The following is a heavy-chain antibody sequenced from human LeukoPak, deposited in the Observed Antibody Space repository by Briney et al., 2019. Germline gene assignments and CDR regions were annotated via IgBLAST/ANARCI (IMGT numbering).Heavy chain of an antibody. CDR1: SGSISSYY. J-gene: IGHJ3*02. CDR3: ARRFGTTTVAYDAFDI. Sequence: SETLSLTCTVSSGSISSYYWSWIRQPPGKGLEWIGYIYYSGSTNYNPSLKSRVTISVDTSKNQFSLKLSSVTAADTAVYYCARRFGTTTVAYDAFDIWGQGTMVTVSS. V-gene: IGHV4-59*08. CDR2: IYYSGST. D-gene: IGHD4-23*01.